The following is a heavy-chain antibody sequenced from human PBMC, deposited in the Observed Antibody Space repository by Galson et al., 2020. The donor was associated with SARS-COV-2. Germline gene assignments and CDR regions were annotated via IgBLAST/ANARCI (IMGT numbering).Heavy chain of an antibody. V-gene: IGHV3-13*01. CDR2: IGTAGDT. CDR3: ARVSYYDFWSGYYSRVNYYYYMDV. J-gene: IGHJ6*03. Sequence: GESLKISCAASGFTFSSYDMHWVRQATGKGLEWVSAIGTAGDTYYPGSVKGRFTISRENAKNSLYLQMNSLRAGDTAVYYCARVSYYDFWSGYYSRVNYYYYMDVWGKGTTVTVSS. D-gene: IGHD3-3*01. CDR1: GFTFSSYD.